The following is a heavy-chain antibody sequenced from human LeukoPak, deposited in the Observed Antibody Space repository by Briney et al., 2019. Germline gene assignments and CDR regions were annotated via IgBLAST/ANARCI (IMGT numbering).Heavy chain of an antibody. D-gene: IGHD3-10*02. CDR1: GYSISYGYY. CDR2: IDHSGST. V-gene: IGHV4-38-2*02. Sequence: SETLSLTCTVAGYSISYGYYWGWIRQPPGKGLECIGSIDHSGSTSYNPSLKSRVTISVDTSKNQFSLKVNSVTAADTAVYYWARLPHCRDSMRWYVGGHHMDVWGKGTTVAVSS. J-gene: IGHJ6*03. CDR3: ARLPHCRDSMRWYVGGHHMDV.